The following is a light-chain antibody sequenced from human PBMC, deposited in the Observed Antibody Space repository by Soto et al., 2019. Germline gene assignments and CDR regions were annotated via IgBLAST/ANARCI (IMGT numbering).Light chain of an antibody. V-gene: IGKV1-5*03. CDR3: QHYNSYPWT. Sequence: DIQMTQSPSTLSASIGDRVAITCRASDNIGPWVAWYQQKPGKAPKLLIYKASTLETGAQSRFAGSGSGTGFSLTITRLEPDDFATYYFQHYNSYPWTSGQGTKM. CDR2: KAS. CDR1: DNIGPW. J-gene: IGKJ1*01.